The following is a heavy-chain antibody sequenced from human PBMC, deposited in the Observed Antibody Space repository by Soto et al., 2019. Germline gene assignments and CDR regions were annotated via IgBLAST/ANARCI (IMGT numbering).Heavy chain of an antibody. J-gene: IGHJ4*02. CDR2: IYSGGST. CDR1: GFTVSSNY. V-gene: IGHV3-66*01. Sequence: EVQLVESGGGLVQPGGSLRLSCAASGFTVSSNYMSWVRQAPGKGLEWVSVIYSGGSTYYADSVKGRFTISSDNSKNTLYLQMNSLRAEDTAVYYCAREGTSGPYQNSYFDYWGQGTLVTVSS. D-gene: IGHD3-3*01. CDR3: AREGTSGPYQNSYFDY.